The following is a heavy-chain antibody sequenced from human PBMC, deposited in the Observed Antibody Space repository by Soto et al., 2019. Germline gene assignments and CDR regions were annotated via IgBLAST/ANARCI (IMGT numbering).Heavy chain of an antibody. V-gene: IGHV4-59*02. CDR1: GGSVTSHY. J-gene: IGHJ5*02. D-gene: IGHD3-10*01. CDR2: IRYSGGT. Sequence: TSETLSLTCTVYGGSVTSHYWSWIRQPPGKGLEWIGFIRYSGGTKYNPSLESRVTMSVDTSQNQLSLRLNSVTAADTAVYYCARESAGSGKNNWFDPWGLGILVTVSS. CDR3: ARESAGSGKNNWFDP.